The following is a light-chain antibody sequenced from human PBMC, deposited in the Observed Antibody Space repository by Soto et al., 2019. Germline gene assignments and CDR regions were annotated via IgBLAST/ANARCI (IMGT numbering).Light chain of an antibody. Sequence: LTQSPATLSLSPGDTANLSCRAGQSINNYLAWYQQKLGQAPRLLIYGASTRATGIPARFSGSGSGTDFTLTISSLEPEDFAVYYCQQRSNWPLTFGGGTKVDNK. CDR2: GAS. J-gene: IGKJ4*01. CDR3: QQRSNWPLT. CDR1: QSINNY. V-gene: IGKV3-11*01.